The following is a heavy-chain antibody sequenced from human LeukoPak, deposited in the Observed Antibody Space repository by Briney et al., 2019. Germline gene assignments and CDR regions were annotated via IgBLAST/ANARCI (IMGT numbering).Heavy chain of an antibody. CDR2: IIPIFGTA. CDR3: ARGLTEDYYGSGSYQVTRFEYFDY. D-gene: IGHD3-10*01. CDR1: GGTFSSYS. Sequence: SVKVSCKASGGTFSSYSINWVRQAPGQRLEWMGGIIPIFGTANYAQKFQGRVTITADESTSTAYMELSSLRSEDTAVYYYARGLTEDYYGSGSYQVTRFEYFDYWGQGTLVTVSS. V-gene: IGHV1-69*13. J-gene: IGHJ4*02.